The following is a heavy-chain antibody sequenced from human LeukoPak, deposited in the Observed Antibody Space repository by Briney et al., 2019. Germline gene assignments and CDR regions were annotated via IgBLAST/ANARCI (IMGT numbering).Heavy chain of an antibody. V-gene: IGHV1-46*01. J-gene: IGHJ4*02. D-gene: IGHD5-24*01. CDR1: GYTFTSYY. CDR3: ARAQMATVVLDY. Sequence: ASVTASFKASGYTFTSYYMHWVRQAPGQGLEWMGIINPSGGSTSYAQKFQGRVTMTRDTSTSTVYMELSSLRSEDTAVYYCARAQMATVVLDYWGQGTLVTVSS. CDR2: INPSGGST.